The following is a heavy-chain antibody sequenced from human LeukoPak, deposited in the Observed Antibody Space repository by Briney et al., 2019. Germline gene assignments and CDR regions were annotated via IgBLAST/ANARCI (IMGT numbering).Heavy chain of an antibody. V-gene: IGHV3-64D*06. D-gene: IGHD6-13*01. J-gene: IGHJ6*02. CDR3: ARAGSSSWSYYYYGMDV. CDR1: GFTFTGYA. CDR2: IISHGGST. Sequence: PGGSLRLSCSASGFTFTGYAMHWVRQAPGKGLEYVSTIISHGGSTYYADSVKGRFTISRDNPKLTLHLQMSSLRDEDTAIYYCARAGSSSWSYYYYGMDVWGQGTTVTVSS.